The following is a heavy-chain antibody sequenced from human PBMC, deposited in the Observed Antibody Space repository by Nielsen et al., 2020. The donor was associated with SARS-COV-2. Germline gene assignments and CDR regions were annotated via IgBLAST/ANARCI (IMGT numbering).Heavy chain of an antibody. CDR2: IYYSGST. CDR3: ARTTVTTWRFDP. Sequence: SETLSLTCTVSGGSISSGDYYWNWVRKPPGKGLEWIGHIYYSGSTYYNPSLKSRVTISEDTSKNQFSLNLSSVTAADTAVYYCARTTVTTWRFDPWGQGTLVTVSS. V-gene: IGHV4-30-4*01. CDR1: GGSISSGDYY. D-gene: IGHD4-17*01. J-gene: IGHJ5*02.